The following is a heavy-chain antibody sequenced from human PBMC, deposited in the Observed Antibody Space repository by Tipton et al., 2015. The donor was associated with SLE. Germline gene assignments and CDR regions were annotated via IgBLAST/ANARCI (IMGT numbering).Heavy chain of an antibody. V-gene: IGHV3-23*01. CDR2: ISGSGGST. CDR3: AKDLLLRFGETVDY. CDR1: GFTFSSYA. D-gene: IGHD3-10*01. Sequence: SLRLSCAASGFTFSSYAMSWVRQAPGKGLEWVSAISGSGGSTYYADSVKGRFTISRDNSKNTLYLQMNSLRAEDTAVYYCAKDLLLRFGETVDYWGQGTLVTVSS. J-gene: IGHJ4*02.